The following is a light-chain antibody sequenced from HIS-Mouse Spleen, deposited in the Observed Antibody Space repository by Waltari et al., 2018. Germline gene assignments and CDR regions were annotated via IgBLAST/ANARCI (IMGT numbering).Light chain of an antibody. CDR2: LEGSGSY. CDR1: SWHSSYI. CDR3: ETWDSNTRV. Sequence: QPVLTQSSSASASLGSSVKLTCTLSSWHSSYIIACHQQQPGKAPRYLMKLEGSGSYNKGSGVPDRFSGSSSGADRYLTISNLQSEDEADYYCETWDSNTRVFGGGTKLTVL. V-gene: IGLV4-60*03. J-gene: IGLJ3*02.